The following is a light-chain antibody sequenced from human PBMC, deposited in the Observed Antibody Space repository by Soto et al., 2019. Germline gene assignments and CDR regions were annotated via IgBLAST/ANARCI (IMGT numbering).Light chain of an antibody. V-gene: IGKV3-20*01. CDR2: GAS. CDR3: QQYGSLPWT. Sequence: EIVLTQSPDTLSLSPGERATLSCRASQSVSSNYLAWYQQIPGQAPRPLIYGASGRVPGIPDRFSGSGSGTDFTLTISRLEPEDFAVYYCQQYGSLPWTFGQGTKVEIK. J-gene: IGKJ1*01. CDR1: QSVSSNY.